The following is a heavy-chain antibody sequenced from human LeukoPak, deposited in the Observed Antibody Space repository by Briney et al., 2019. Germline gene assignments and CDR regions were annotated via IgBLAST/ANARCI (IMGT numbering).Heavy chain of an antibody. CDR2: INHSGST. V-gene: IGHV4-34*01. CDR3: AGRPPGSGSYYYHFDY. D-gene: IGHD3-10*01. Sequence: QTSETLSLTCAVYGGSFSGYYWSWIRQPPGKGLEWIGEINHSGSTNYNPSLKSRVTISVDTSKNQFSLKLSSVTAADTAVYYCAGRPPGSGSYYYHFDYWGQGTLVTVSS. J-gene: IGHJ4*02. CDR1: GGSFSGYY.